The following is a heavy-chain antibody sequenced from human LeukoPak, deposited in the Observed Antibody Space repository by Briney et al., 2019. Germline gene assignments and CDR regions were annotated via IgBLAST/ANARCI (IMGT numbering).Heavy chain of an antibody. Sequence: ASVKVSCKASGYTFTNYAIHWVRQAPGQRLEWMGWINGGSGNTKYSQNFQGRVTITRDTSASTAYMELSSLRSKDTAVYYCARASVSSSFVYWESAYFDFWGQGTLVTVSS. J-gene: IGHJ4*02. CDR3: ARASVSSSFVYWESAYFDF. CDR2: INGGSGNT. CDR1: GYTFTNYA. D-gene: IGHD6-6*01. V-gene: IGHV1-3*01.